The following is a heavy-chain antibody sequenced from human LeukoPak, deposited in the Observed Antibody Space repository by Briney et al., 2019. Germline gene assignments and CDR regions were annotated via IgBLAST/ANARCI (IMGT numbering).Heavy chain of an antibody. CDR1: EFTVSSNY. D-gene: IGHD3-10*01. V-gene: IGHV3-53*01. Sequence: GGSLRLSCAASEFTVSSNYMSWVRQAPGKGLEWVSVIYSGGSTYYADSVKGRFTISRDNSKNTLYLQMNSLRAEDTAVYYCARDHITMVRGVIYDAFDICGQGTMVTVSS. J-gene: IGHJ3*02. CDR3: ARDHITMVRGVIYDAFDI. CDR2: IYSGGST.